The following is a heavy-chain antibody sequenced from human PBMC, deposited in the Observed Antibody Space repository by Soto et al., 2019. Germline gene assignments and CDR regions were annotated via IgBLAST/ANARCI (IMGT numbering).Heavy chain of an antibody. CDR3: ARGDDYYDSSGNGDAFDI. J-gene: IGHJ3*02. D-gene: IGHD3-22*01. CDR1: GYTFTGYY. CDR2: INPNSGGT. Sequence: PGASVKVSCKASGYTFTGYYMHWVRQAPGQGLEWMGWINPNSGGTNYAQKFQGWVTMTRDTSISTAYMELSRLRSDDTAVYYCARGDDYYDSSGNGDAFDIWGQGTMVTVSS. V-gene: IGHV1-2*04.